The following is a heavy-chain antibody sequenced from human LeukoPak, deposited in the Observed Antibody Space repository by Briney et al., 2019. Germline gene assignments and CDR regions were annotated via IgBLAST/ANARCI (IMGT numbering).Heavy chain of an antibody. CDR3: AKDGKFGGGSPGDAFNI. D-gene: IGHD3-16*01. Sequence: GGSLRLSCAASGFTFSSYAMSWVRQAPGKGLEWVSVISGGGGTTFYADSVKGRFSISRDNSKSTLYLQMNSLRVEDTAVYYCAKDGKFGGGSPGDAFNIWGQGTMVTVSS. J-gene: IGHJ3*02. V-gene: IGHV3-23*01. CDR2: ISGGGGTT. CDR1: GFTFSSYA.